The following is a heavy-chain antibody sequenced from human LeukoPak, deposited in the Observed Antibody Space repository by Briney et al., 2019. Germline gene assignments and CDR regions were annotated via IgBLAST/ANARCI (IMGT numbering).Heavy chain of an antibody. D-gene: IGHD5-18*01. J-gene: IGHJ6*02. CDR2: IHYSRST. Sequence: SETLSLTCTVFGGSISSYYWCWIRQPPGKGLEWIGYIHYSRSTNYNPSLKSRVTMAVDTSENQFSLNLSSVTTADTAVYYCARGGTGYSSYYNMDVWGQGTTVTVSS. CDR3: ARGGTGYSSYYNMDV. V-gene: IGHV4-59*01. CDR1: GGSISSYY.